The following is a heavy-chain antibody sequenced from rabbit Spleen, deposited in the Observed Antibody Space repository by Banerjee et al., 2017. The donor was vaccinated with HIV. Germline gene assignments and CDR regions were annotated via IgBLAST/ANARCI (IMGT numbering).Heavy chain of an antibody. Sequence: QEQLVESGGGLVKPGASLTLTCTASGFSFSRGYDMCWVRQAPGKGLEWIACINAATAKPVYATWAKGRFTISRTSSTTVTLRMTSLTAADTATYFCARDLVAVIGWNFNLWGPGTLVTVS. J-gene: IGHJ4*01. CDR3: ARDLVAVIGWNFNL. CDR1: GFSFSRGYD. D-gene: IGHD1-1*01. CDR2: INAATAKP. V-gene: IGHV1S45*01.